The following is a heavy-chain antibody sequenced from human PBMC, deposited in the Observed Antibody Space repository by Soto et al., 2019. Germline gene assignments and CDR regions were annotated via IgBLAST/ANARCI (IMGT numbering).Heavy chain of an antibody. CDR1: GGTFSSYA. V-gene: IGHV1-69*01. D-gene: IGHD3-10*01. J-gene: IGHJ6*02. Sequence: QVQLVQSGAEVKKPGSSVKVSCKASGGTFSSYAISWVRQAPGQGLEWMGGIIPIFGTANYAQKCQGRVTITADESTSTAYMELSSLRSEDTAVYSCASYYYGSGSYRVGYYYYGMDVWGQGTTVTVSS. CDR2: IIPIFGTA. CDR3: ASYYYGSGSYRVGYYYYGMDV.